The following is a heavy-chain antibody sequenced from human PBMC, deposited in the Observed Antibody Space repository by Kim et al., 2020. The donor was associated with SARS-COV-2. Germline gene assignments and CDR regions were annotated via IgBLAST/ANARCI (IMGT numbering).Heavy chain of an antibody. CDR2: IYYTGTT. Sequence: SETLSLTCNVSGGFVSSNSYYWGWIRHPPGKGLEWIGTIYYTGTTYYNPSLESRVTISVDTSKNQFSLKLRSVTAADTAVYYCARHRGLGVSFHLDYWGQGTLATVSS. J-gene: IGHJ4*02. V-gene: IGHV4-39*01. CDR3: ARHRGLGVSFHLDY. D-gene: IGHD1-26*01. CDR1: GGFVSSNSYY.